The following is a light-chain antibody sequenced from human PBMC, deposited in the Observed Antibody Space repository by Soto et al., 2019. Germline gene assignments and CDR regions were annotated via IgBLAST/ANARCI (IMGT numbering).Light chain of an antibody. CDR1: QDISNY. Sequence: DIQMTQSPSSLSASVGDRVTTTCQASQDISNYLNWYQQKPGKAPKLLIYDASNLETGVPSRFSGSGSWTDFTFTISSLQPEDIATYYCQQYDNLPYTFGQGTKLEIK. V-gene: IGKV1-33*01. J-gene: IGKJ2*01. CDR3: QQYDNLPYT. CDR2: DAS.